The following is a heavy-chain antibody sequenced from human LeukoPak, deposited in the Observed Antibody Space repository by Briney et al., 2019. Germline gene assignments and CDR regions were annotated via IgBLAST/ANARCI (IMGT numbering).Heavy chain of an antibody. CDR2: IYYSGST. J-gene: IGHJ3*02. V-gene: IGHV4-39*07. CDR1: GGSISSSSYY. CDR3: ARVAVVTATDAFDI. Sequence: SETLSLTCTVSGGSISSSSYYWGWIRQPPGKGLEWIGSIYYSGSTYYNPSLKSRVTISVDTSKNQFSLKLSSVTAADTAVYYCARVAVVTATDAFDIWGQGTMVTVSS. D-gene: IGHD2-21*02.